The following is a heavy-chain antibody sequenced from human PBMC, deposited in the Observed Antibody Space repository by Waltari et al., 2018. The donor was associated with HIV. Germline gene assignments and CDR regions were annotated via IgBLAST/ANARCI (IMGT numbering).Heavy chain of an antibody. D-gene: IGHD5-18*01. CDR3: ARWGRQLWANWFDP. CDR1: GGSISSYY. Sequence: QVQLQESGPGLVKPSETLSLTCTVSGGSISSYYWSWIRQPPGKGLEWIGYIYYSGSTNYNPSLKSRVTISVDTSKNQFSLKLSSVTAADTAVYYCARWGRQLWANWFDPWGQGTLVTVSS. J-gene: IGHJ5*02. CDR2: IYYSGST. V-gene: IGHV4-59*01.